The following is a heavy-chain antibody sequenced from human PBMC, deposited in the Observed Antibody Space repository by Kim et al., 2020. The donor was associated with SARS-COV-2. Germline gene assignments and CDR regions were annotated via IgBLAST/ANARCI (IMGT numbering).Heavy chain of an antibody. V-gene: IGHV3-33*01. J-gene: IGHJ6*02. Sequence: GGSLRLSCAASGFTFSSYGMHWVRQAPGKGLEWVAVIWYDGSNKYYADSVKGRFTISRDNSKNTLYLQMNSLRAEDTAVYYCARELVVVPMEPYGMDVWGQGTTVTVSS. CDR3: ARELVVVPMEPYGMDV. CDR1: GFTFSSYG. D-gene: IGHD2-2*01. CDR2: IWYDGSNK.